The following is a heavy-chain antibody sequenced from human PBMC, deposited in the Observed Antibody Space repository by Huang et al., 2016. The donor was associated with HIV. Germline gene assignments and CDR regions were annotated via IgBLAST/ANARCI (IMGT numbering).Heavy chain of an antibody. D-gene: IGHD6-19*01. CDR2: IYYSGDS. V-gene: IGHV4-39*01. CDR3: ARGQSGPSQWLASLGNYYYYMDV. J-gene: IGHJ6*03. Sequence: QLQLQESGPGPVKPSATLSLTCSVSGGSISGSRYYWGWIRQPPGKGLEWIGSIYYSGDSHYSPSLKSRVPISVDTSKNQFSLKLSSVTAADTAVYYCARGQSGPSQWLASLGNYYYYMDVWGKGTTVTVSS. CDR1: GGSISGSRYY.